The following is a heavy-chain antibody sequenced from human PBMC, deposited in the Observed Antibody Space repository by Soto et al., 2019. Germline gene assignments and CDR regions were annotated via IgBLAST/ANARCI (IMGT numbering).Heavy chain of an antibody. Sequence: GGSLRLSCTASGFTFGDYAMSWFRQAPGRGLEWVGFIRSKAYGGTTEYAASVKGRFTISRDDSKSIAYLQMNSLKTEDTAVYYCTRGYCSGGSCYSGWVWFDPWGQGTLVTVSS. CDR2: IRSKAYGGTT. V-gene: IGHV3-49*03. CDR3: TRGYCSGGSCYSGWVWFDP. D-gene: IGHD2-15*01. J-gene: IGHJ5*02. CDR1: GFTFGDYA.